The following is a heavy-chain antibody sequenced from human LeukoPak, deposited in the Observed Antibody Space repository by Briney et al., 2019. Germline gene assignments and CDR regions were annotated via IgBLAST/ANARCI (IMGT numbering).Heavy chain of an antibody. Sequence: SGGSLRLSCAASGFTFSNYAMSWVRQAPGKGLEWVSSISGSGGSTYYADSAKGRFTISRDSAKNSLYLQMNSLRAEDTAVYYCARGVPYDSWSGPHYSDYWGQGTLVTVSS. CDR1: GFTFSNYA. CDR3: ARGVPYDSWSGPHYSDY. D-gene: IGHD3-3*01. J-gene: IGHJ4*02. V-gene: IGHV3-23*01. CDR2: ISGSGGST.